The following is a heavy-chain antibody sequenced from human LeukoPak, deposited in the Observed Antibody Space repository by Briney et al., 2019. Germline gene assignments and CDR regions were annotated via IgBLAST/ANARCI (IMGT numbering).Heavy chain of an antibody. CDR3: ARGTVEDAYDSSGPYFDY. Sequence: SETLSLTRTVSGGSISSYYWSWIRQPPGKGLEWIGYIYYSGSTNYNPSLKSRVTISVDTSKNQFSLKLSSVTAADTAVYYCARGTVEDAYDSSGPYFDYWGQGTLVTVSS. V-gene: IGHV4-59*01. CDR2: IYYSGST. CDR1: GGSISSYY. D-gene: IGHD3-22*01. J-gene: IGHJ4*02.